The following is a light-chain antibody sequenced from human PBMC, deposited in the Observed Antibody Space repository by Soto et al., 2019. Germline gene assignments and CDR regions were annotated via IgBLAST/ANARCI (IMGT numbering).Light chain of an antibody. J-gene: IGKJ2*01. CDR2: GAS. V-gene: IGKV3-15*01. CDR1: QSVSIN. Sequence: EIVMTQSPATLSVSPGERATLSCRASQSVSINLAWYQHKPGQAPRPLIYGASTRATCIPARFSGSGSGTEFTLTISSLQSEDFAVYYCQQYNNWPRTFGQGTTLEIK. CDR3: QQYNNWPRT.